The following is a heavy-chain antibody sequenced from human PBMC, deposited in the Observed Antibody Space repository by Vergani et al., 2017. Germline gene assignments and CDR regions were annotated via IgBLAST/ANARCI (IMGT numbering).Heavy chain of an antibody. V-gene: IGHV4-39*01. J-gene: IGHJ2*01. CDR3: AGGRGDNWDFDL. CDR1: GSSINPSSSF. CDR2: RNYVGRT. Sequence: QLQLQESGPGLVKPSETLSLICTVSGSSINPSSSFWGWIRQSPGKGLEWIGSRNYVGRTYYIPSLQSRAKVFVDTSKNQFPLNRTSVTAADTAVYYCAGGRGDNWDFDLWVRGTLVTVSS. D-gene: IGHD3-16*01.